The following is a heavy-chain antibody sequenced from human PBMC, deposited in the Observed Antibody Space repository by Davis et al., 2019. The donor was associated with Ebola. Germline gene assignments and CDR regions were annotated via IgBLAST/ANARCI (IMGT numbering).Heavy chain of an antibody. V-gene: IGHV3-13*01. CDR1: GFTFSSYD. CDR3: ARDEGVILVFHGMDV. J-gene: IGHJ6*02. D-gene: IGHD3-10*01. CDR2: IGTAGDT. Sequence: GGSLRLSCAASGFTFSSYDMHWVRQATGKGLEWVSAIGTAGDTYYPGSVKGRFTISRDNAKNTLYLQMNSLRAEDTAVYYCARDEGVILVFHGMDVWGQGTTVTVSS.